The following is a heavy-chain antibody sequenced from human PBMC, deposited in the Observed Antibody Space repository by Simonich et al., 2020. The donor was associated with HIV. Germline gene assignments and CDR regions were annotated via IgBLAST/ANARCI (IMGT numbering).Heavy chain of an antibody. CDR3: ARSYCSGVSCYSSNWFDP. D-gene: IGHD2-15*01. Sequence: QVQLVQSGAEVKKPGSSVKVSCKASGGTFSSYTISWVRQAPGKGLEWMGGISPIFGTGNYAQKFQGRVTITADESTNTAYLELSSLRSEDTAVYYCARSYCSGVSCYSSNWFDPWGQGTLVTVSS. CDR2: ISPIFGTG. CDR1: GGTFSSYT. V-gene: IGHV1-69*13. J-gene: IGHJ5*02.